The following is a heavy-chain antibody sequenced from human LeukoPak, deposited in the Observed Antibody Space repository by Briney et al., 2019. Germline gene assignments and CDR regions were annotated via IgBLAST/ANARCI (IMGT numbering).Heavy chain of an antibody. CDR2: IYSGGST. V-gene: IGHV3-66*01. CDR1: GFTVSDSY. D-gene: IGHD3-10*01. J-gene: IGHJ6*02. Sequence: GGSLRLSCAASGFTVSDSYLSWVRQAPGKGLEWVSVIYSGGSTYYADSVKGRFTISRDNSRNTLYLQMNSLRGEDTAVYYCARGWFYGMDVWGQGTTVSVSS. CDR3: ARGWFYGMDV.